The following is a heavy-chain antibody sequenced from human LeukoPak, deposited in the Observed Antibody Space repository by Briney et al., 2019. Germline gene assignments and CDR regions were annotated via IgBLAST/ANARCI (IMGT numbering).Heavy chain of an antibody. D-gene: IGHD3-3*01. CDR1: GYTFTSYY. Sequence: SVKVSCKASGYTFTSYYMHWVRQAPGQGLEWMGRIIPILGIANYAQKFQGRVTITADKSTSTAYMELSSLRSEDTAVYYCARWSGYYSAFDYWGQGTLVTVSS. V-gene: IGHV1-69*02. CDR3: ARWSGYYSAFDY. J-gene: IGHJ4*02. CDR2: IIPILGIA.